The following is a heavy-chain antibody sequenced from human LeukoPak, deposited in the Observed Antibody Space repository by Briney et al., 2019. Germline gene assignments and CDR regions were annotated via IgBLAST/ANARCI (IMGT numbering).Heavy chain of an antibody. Sequence: GGSLILSCAASGFTFSSYWMSWVRQAPGKGLEWVANIKQDGSEKQYVDSVKGRFAISRDNAENSLYLQMNSLKAEDTAVYYCGRFTRSGDSVYWGQGTLVTASS. D-gene: IGHD7-27*01. CDR2: IKQDGSEK. CDR1: GFTFSSYW. CDR3: GRFTRSGDSVY. V-gene: IGHV3-7*04. J-gene: IGHJ4*02.